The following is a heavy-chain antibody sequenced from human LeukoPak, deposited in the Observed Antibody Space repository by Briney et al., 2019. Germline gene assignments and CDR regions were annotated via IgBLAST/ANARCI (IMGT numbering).Heavy chain of an antibody. Sequence: GASVKVSCKASGYTFTRYGISWVRQAPGQGLEWMGWISAYNDNTNYVQKVQGRVTMTTDTSTSTAHMELRSLRSDDTAVYYCARDSRPVYNLLTGKRYFDYWGQGTLLTVSS. CDR3: ARDSRPVYNLLTGKRYFDY. CDR1: GYTFTRYG. CDR2: ISAYNDNT. D-gene: IGHD3-9*01. V-gene: IGHV1-18*01. J-gene: IGHJ4*02.